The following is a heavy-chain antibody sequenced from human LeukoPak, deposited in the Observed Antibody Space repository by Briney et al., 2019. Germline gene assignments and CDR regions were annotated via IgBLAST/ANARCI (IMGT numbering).Heavy chain of an antibody. CDR1: GGSFSGYY. D-gene: IGHD6-19*01. Sequence: SETLSLTCAVYGGSFSGYYWSWIRQPPGKGLEWIGEINHSGSTNYNPSLKSRVTISVDTSKNQFSLKLSSVTAADTAVYYCARTIAVAEVPPPGRPSHRIDPWGQGTLVTVSS. CDR2: INHSGST. V-gene: IGHV4-34*01. CDR3: ARTIAVAEVPPPGRPSHRIDP. J-gene: IGHJ5*02.